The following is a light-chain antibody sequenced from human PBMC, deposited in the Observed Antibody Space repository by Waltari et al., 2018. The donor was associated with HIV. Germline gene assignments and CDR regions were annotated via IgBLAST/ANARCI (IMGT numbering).Light chain of an antibody. CDR3: QQSYVSPPWT. J-gene: IGKJ1*01. Sequence: IQVTHSPSSLSASVAHPVTITCRASQRMTTYLNWYQQKPGKDPRLLIYGASSLENGVPSRFSGSESATDFTLTITNLQPEDFATYYCQQSYVSPPWTFGQGTKVELK. V-gene: IGKV1-39*01. CDR2: GAS. CDR1: QRMTTY.